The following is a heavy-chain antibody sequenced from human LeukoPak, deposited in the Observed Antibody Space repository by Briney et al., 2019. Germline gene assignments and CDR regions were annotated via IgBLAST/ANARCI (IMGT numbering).Heavy chain of an antibody. CDR3: TAAATFDY. CDR2: ISYDGSNK. V-gene: IGHV3-30*04. J-gene: IGHJ4*02. D-gene: IGHD6-25*01. CDR1: VITFSSYA. Sequence: GGSLRLSCAASVITFSSYAMHWVRQAPGKGLEWVAVISYDGSNKYYADSVKGRFTISRDNSKNTLYLQMNSLRAEDTAVYYCTAAATFDYWGQGTRVTVSA.